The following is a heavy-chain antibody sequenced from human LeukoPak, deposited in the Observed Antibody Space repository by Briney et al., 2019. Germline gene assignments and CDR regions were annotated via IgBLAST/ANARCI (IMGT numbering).Heavy chain of an antibody. Sequence: GGSLRLSCAASGFTLSIYWMSWVRQAPGKGLEWVANIKQDGSESHYVDSVKGRFTISRDNAKNSVSLQMNSLRAEDTAVYYCARAEFGYSDYWGQGTLVTVSS. CDR2: IKQDGSES. D-gene: IGHD3-10*01. V-gene: IGHV3-7*03. CDR3: ARAEFGYSDY. CDR1: GFTLSIYW. J-gene: IGHJ4*02.